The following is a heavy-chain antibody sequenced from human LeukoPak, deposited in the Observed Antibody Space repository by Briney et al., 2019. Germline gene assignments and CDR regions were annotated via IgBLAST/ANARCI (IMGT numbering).Heavy chain of an antibody. CDR1: GFTVSSNY. CDR2: IYSGGST. D-gene: IGHD6-13*01. J-gene: IGHJ4*02. CDR3: AKARAGDITAAFNY. V-gene: IGHV3-53*01. Sequence: GGSLRLSCAASGFTVSSNYMSWVRQAPGKGLEWVSVIYSGGSTYYADSVKGRFTISRDNSENTLNLQMNSLRAEDTAIYYCAKARAGDITAAFNYWGQGTLVTVSS.